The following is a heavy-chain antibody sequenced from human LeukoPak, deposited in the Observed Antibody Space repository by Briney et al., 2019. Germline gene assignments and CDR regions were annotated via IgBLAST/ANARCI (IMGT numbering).Heavy chain of an antibody. J-gene: IGHJ4*02. Sequence: ASVKVSCKASGYSFTSHYMHWVRQDPGQGLEWMGLINPSGSSTLYAQKFQGRITMTTETSTSTAYMELRSLRSDDTAVYYCARSDISIVRGAMVWGQGTLVIVSS. CDR3: ARSDISIVRGAMV. V-gene: IGHV1-46*01. D-gene: IGHD3-10*01. CDR2: INPSGSST. CDR1: GYSFTSHY.